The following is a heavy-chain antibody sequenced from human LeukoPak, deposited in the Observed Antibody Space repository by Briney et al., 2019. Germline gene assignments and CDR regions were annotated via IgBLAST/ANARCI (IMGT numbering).Heavy chain of an antibody. Sequence: PGGSLRLSCAASGFTFSSYGMHWVRQAPGKGLEWVAVISYDGSNKYYADSVKGRFTISRDNSKNTLYLQMNSLRAEDTAVYYCAKGRRIQPSDYWGQGTLVTVSS. CDR3: AKGRRIQPSDY. V-gene: IGHV3-30*18. CDR2: ISYDGSNK. D-gene: IGHD5-18*01. CDR1: GFTFSSYG. J-gene: IGHJ4*02.